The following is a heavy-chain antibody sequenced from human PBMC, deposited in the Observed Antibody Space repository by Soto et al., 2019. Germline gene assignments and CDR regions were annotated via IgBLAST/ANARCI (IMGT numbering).Heavy chain of an antibody. D-gene: IGHD3-16*02. CDR1: GGSVRSGDCY. CDR2: IYYSGTI. J-gene: IGHJ5*02. Sequence: SETLSLTCTVSGGSVRSGDCYWSWIRQPPGKGLEWIGNIYYSGTIDYSPSLKSRVTISVDASKNQFSLKLSSVTAADTAVYYCAGPVAVSSSFNWFEPWEQGTLVTVSS. V-gene: IGHV4-61*08. CDR3: AGPVAVSSSFNWFEP.